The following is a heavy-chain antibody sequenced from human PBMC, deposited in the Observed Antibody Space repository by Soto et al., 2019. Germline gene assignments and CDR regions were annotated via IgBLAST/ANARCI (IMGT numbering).Heavy chain of an antibody. CDR1: GFTFSSYG. V-gene: IGHV3-33*01. J-gene: IGHJ5*02. CDR3: ARDFRGGNWFDP. Sequence: PGGSLRLSCAASGFTFSSYGMHWVRQAPGKGLEWVAVIWYDGSNKYYADSVKGRFTISRDNSKNTLYPQMNSLRAEDTAVYYCARDFRGGNWFDPWGQGTLVTVSS. D-gene: IGHD3-10*01. CDR2: IWYDGSNK.